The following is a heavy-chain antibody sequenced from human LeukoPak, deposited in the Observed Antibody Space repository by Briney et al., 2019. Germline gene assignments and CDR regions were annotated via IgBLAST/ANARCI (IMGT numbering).Heavy chain of an antibody. Sequence: SETLSLTCAVYGGSFSGYYWGGSASPQGRGLERIGESNQIGSTNYNPSLKSRVTISVDTSKNQFSLKLSSVTAADTAVYYCARIAGIAPYCSSTSCYGDFDYWGQGTLVTVSS. V-gene: IGHV4-34*01. CDR3: ARIAGIAPYCSSTSCYGDFDY. CDR1: GGSFSGYY. CDR2: SNQIGST. D-gene: IGHD2-2*01. J-gene: IGHJ4*02.